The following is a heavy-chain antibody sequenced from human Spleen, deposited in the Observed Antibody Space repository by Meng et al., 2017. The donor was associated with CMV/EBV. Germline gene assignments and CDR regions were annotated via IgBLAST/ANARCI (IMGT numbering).Heavy chain of an antibody. J-gene: IGHJ4*02. CDR2: ISAYNGDT. V-gene: IGHV1-18*01. D-gene: IGHD1-26*01. CDR1: GYIFTKYG. Sequence: ASVKVSCKASGYIFTKYGVNWMRQAPGQGPEWMGWISAYNGDTMYAPKVQGRVTMTTDTSTSTAYMELRGLRSDDTAVYYCAKSIVGDRLDYWGQGTLVTVSS. CDR3: AKSIVGDRLDY.